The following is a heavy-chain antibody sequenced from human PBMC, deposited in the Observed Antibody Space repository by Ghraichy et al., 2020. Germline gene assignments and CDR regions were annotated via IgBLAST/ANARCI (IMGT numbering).Heavy chain of an antibody. CDR2: IYTSGST. CDR3: ARGWGSGWYGTYYYYGMDV. Sequence: SQTLSLTCTVSGGSISSYYWSWIRQPPGKGLEWIGYIYTSGSTNYNPSLKSRVTISVDTSKNQFSLKLSSVTAADTAVYYCARGWGSGWYGTYYYYGMDVWGQGTTVTVSS. CDR1: GGSISSYY. J-gene: IGHJ6*02. V-gene: IGHV4-4*09. D-gene: IGHD6-19*01.